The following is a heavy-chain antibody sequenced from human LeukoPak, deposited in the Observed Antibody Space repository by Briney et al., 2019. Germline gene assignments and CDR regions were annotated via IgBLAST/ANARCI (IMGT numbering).Heavy chain of an antibody. CDR1: GFTFSRYA. V-gene: IGHV3-30*01. CDR3: ARDENLDY. J-gene: IGHJ4*02. CDR2: ISYDGNQN. Sequence: GGSLRLSCAASGFTFSRYAMHWVRQAPGKGLEWMAVISYDGNQNYYADSVKGRFTISRDSSKSTLYLQMNSLRVDDTAVYYCARDENLDYWGQGTLVTVSS.